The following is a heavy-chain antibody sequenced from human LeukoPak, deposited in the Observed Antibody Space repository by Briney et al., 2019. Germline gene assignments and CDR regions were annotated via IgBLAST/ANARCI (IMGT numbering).Heavy chain of an antibody. Sequence: HSETLSLTCTVSGGSISSGGYYWSWIRQPPGKGLEWIGYIYHSGSTYYNPSLKSRVTISVDRSKNQFSLKLSSVTAADTAVYYCAGCSGGKCFDSFGHDYWGQGTLVTVSS. J-gene: IGHJ4*02. CDR3: AGCSGGKCFDSFGHDY. D-gene: IGHD2-15*01. V-gene: IGHV4-30-2*01. CDR1: GGSISSGGYY. CDR2: IYHSGST.